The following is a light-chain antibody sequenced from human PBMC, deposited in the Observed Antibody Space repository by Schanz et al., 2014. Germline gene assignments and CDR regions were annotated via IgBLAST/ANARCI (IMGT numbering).Light chain of an antibody. CDR3: HHRSHWRGT. CDR2: DAS. Sequence: ETVLTQSPGTLSLSPGESATLSCRASQSVTNNLAWYQQKPGQAPRLLIYDASNRATGIPARFSGSGSGTDFTLTSSSREPEDFAVYYCHHRSHWRGTFGQGTKLEIK. V-gene: IGKV3-11*01. CDR1: QSVTNN. J-gene: IGKJ2*02.